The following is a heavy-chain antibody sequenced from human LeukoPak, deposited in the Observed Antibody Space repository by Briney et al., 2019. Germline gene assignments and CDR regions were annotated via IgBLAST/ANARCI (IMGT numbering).Heavy chain of an antibody. V-gene: IGHV3-66*01. CDR3: ARGHSSGWYFDY. J-gene: IGHJ4*02. Sequence: GGSLRLSCAASGFTVSSNYMGWVRQAPGKGLEWVPVIYSGGSTYYADSVKGRFTISRDNSKNTLYLQMNSLRAEDTAVYYCARGHSSGWYFDYWGQGTLVTVSS. CDR2: IYSGGST. CDR1: GFTVSSNY. D-gene: IGHD6-19*01.